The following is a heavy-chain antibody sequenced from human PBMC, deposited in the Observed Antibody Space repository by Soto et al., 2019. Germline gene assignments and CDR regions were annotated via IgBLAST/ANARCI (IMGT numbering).Heavy chain of an antibody. Sequence: PGGSLRLSCAASGFTFISYGMHWVRQAPGKGLEWVAVIWYDGSNKYYADSVKGRFTIPRDNSKNTLYLQMNSLRAEDTAVYYCAREDPGVVVVPAANDMDVWGQGTTVTVSS. J-gene: IGHJ6*02. CDR2: IWYDGSNK. CDR1: GFTFISYG. V-gene: IGHV3-33*01. D-gene: IGHD2-2*01. CDR3: AREDPGVVVVPAANDMDV.